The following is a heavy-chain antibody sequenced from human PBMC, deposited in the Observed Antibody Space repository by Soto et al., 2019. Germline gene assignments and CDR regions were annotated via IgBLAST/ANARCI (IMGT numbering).Heavy chain of an antibody. Sequence: ASVKVSCKVSGYTLTELSMHWVRQAPGKGLEWMGGFDPEDGETIYAQKFQGRVTMTEDTSTDTACMELSSLRSEDTAVYYCATLNPYSSSPAGWFDPWGQGTLVTVSS. CDR3: ATLNPYSSSPAGWFDP. CDR1: GYTLTELS. V-gene: IGHV1-24*01. J-gene: IGHJ5*02. D-gene: IGHD6-6*01. CDR2: FDPEDGET.